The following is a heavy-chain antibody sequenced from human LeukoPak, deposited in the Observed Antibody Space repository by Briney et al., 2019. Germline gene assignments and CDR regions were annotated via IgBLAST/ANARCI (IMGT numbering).Heavy chain of an antibody. CDR3: ARVDILTGDY. J-gene: IGHJ4*02. D-gene: IGHD3-9*01. CDR2: ISSSGSTI. Sequence: PGGSLRLSCAASGFTFSSYEMNWVRQAPGKGLEWGSYISSSGSTIYYADSVKGRFTISRDNAKNSLYLQMNSLRAKDTAVYYCARVDILTGDYWGQGTLVTVSS. CDR1: GFTFSSYE. V-gene: IGHV3-48*03.